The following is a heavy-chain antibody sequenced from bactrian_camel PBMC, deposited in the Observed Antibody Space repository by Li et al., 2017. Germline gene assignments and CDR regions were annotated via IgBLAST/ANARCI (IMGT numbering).Heavy chain of an antibody. CDR1: GPISNDIC. D-gene: IGHD2*01. V-gene: IGHV3S54*01. J-gene: IGHJ6*01. Sequence: HVQLVESGGGLVQPGGSLRLSCAASGPISNDICMGWFRQAPGKGREAVASVYTGSGSTWHFESVKGRFTISRDNAKNMVSLQMNSLKSEDTALYYCVTDREGVVGVGVRFGYWGQGTQVTVS. CDR3: VTDREGVVGVGVRFGY. CDR2: VYTGSGST.